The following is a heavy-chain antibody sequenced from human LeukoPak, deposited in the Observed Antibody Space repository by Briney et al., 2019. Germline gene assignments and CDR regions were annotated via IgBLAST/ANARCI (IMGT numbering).Heavy chain of an antibody. Sequence: ETLSLTRCLSGVSISRLFGSWLRAPPGGGLEGIGYSDYSGSTNYNPSLKSRVTISVDTSKNQFSLKLSSVTAADTAVYYCARTDSSGWYPFDYWGQGTLVTVSS. CDR3: ARTDSSGWYPFDY. D-gene: IGHD6-19*01. V-gene: IGHV4-59*11. CDR1: GVSISRLF. J-gene: IGHJ4*02. CDR2: SDYSGST.